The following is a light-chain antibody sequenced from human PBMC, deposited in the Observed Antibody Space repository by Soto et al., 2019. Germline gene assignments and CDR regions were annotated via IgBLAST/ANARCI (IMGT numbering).Light chain of an antibody. V-gene: IGKV3-20*01. CDR2: DAF. CDR3: QQYGDSPRT. J-gene: IGKJ5*01. Sequence: EIVLTQSPGTLSLSLGERATLSCRASQSVSNNYLAWYQQKPGRAPRLLIHDAFMRATGIPDRFSGSGSGTDFTLTIARLEPEDFAVYYCQQYGDSPRTFGQGTRLEI. CDR1: QSVSNNY.